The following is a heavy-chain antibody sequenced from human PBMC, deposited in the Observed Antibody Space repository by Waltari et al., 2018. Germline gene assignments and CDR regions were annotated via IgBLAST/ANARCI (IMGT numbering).Heavy chain of an antibody. D-gene: IGHD2-8*01. J-gene: IGHJ3*02. CDR1: TFTFRTYA. CDR3: AKDPNGDYIGAFDT. Sequence: EVQVLESGGLLVQPGGSLRLSCAASTFTFRTYAMTWVRQAPGQGLEYISSISGGGGVTVYANSVKGRFTISRDNSKSTLYLQMNSLRGEDTATYYCAKDPNGDYIGAFDTWGQGTMVTVSP. V-gene: IGHV3-23*01. CDR2: ISGGGGVT.